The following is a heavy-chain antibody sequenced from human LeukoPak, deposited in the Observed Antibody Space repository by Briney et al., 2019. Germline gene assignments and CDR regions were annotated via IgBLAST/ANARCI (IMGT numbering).Heavy chain of an antibody. CDR3: VRDPPGPPL. CDR2: TYHRSKWHY. Sequence: SQTLSLSCAISGDSVSCNSAAWNWIRQSPSRGLEWLGRTYHRSKWHYEYAVSVKSRITINPDISKNQVSLQLNSLTPDDTAVYYCVRDPPGPPLGGQGTPVTVSS. V-gene: IGHV6-1*01. J-gene: IGHJ4*02. CDR1: GDSVSCNSAA.